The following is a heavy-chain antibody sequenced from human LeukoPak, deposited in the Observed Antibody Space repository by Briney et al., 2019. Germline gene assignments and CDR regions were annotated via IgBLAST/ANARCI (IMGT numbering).Heavy chain of an antibody. V-gene: IGHV3-30*01. CDR3: ARDSTYYYDSGSSGPHYFDN. D-gene: IGHD3-10*01. CDR1: GFTFCNYA. CDR2: ISSGGTYE. J-gene: IGHJ4*02. Sequence: GGSLRLSCAASGFTFCNYAMHWVRQAPGKGLEWVSLISSGGTYEYYADSVKGRFTISRDNSKNTLHLQLNSLRAEDTAVYYCARDSTYYYDSGSSGPHYFDNWGQGTLVTVSS.